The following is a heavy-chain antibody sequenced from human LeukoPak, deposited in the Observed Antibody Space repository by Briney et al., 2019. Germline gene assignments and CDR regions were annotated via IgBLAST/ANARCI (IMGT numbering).Heavy chain of an antibody. V-gene: IGHV3-11*06. J-gene: IGHJ5*02. D-gene: IGHD1-1*01. CDR3: ARVGSGTWFDP. Sequence: GGSLRLSCAASGFTFSDYYMSWIRQAPGKGLECVSYISSSSTYINYADSVKGRFTISRDNAKNSLYLQMNSLRAEDTAVYYCARVGSGTWFDPWGQGTLVTVSS. CDR2: ISSSSTYI. CDR1: GFTFSDYY.